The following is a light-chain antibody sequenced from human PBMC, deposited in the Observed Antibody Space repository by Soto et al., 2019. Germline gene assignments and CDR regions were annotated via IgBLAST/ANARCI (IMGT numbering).Light chain of an antibody. J-gene: IGLJ2*01. V-gene: IGLV2-14*03. CDR3: SSYTSSSTYVL. Sequence: QSALTQPASVSGSPGQSITISCTGSSSDVGGYSYVSWYQHHPGKAPKLMIYDVDNRPSGVSNRFSGSKSGNTASLTISGLQAEDEADYYCSSYTSSSTYVLFGGGTSSPS. CDR1: SSDVGGYSY. CDR2: DVD.